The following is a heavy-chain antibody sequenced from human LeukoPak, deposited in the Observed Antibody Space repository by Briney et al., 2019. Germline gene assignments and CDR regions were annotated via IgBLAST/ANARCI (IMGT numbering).Heavy chain of an antibody. J-gene: IGHJ4*02. CDR3: AKDLGYTSGWSDY. D-gene: IGHD6-19*01. CDR1: GFTFSDYA. CDR2: ISGSGGST. V-gene: IGHV3-23*01. Sequence: AGSLSLSCAASGFTFSDYAMSWVRQAPGKGLEWVSGISGSGGSTYYADSVKGRFTISRDNSKNTLYLQMNSLRAEDTAVYYCAKDLGYTSGWSDYWGQGTLVTVSS.